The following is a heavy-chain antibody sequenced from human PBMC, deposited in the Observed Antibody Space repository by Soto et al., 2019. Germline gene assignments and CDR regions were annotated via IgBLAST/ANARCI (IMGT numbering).Heavy chain of an antibody. J-gene: IGHJ6*02. D-gene: IGHD3-22*01. CDR1: GFTFSSYA. CDR3: AKDILVGKYYYDSSGAGGMDV. V-gene: IGHV3-23*01. CDR2: ISGSGGST. Sequence: PGGSLRLSCAASGFTFSSYAMSWVRQAPGKGLEWVSAISGSGGSTYYADSVKGRFTISRDNSKNTLYLQMNSLRAEDTDVYYCAKDILVGKYYYDSSGAGGMDVWGQGTTVTVSS.